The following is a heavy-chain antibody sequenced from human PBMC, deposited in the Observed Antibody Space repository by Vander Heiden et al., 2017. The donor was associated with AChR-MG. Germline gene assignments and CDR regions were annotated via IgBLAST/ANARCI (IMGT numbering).Heavy chain of an antibody. D-gene: IGHD1-1*01. Sequence: QVQLVESGGGVVQPGGSLRLSCAASGFTFSSYGMHWVRQAPGKGLEWVAFIRYDGSNKYYADSVKGRFTISRDNSKNTLYLQMNSLRAEDTAVYYCAKDWNDGQGYYYYGMDVWGQGTTVTVSS. J-gene: IGHJ6*02. CDR3: AKDWNDGQGYYYYGMDV. CDR1: GFTFSSYG. V-gene: IGHV3-30*02. CDR2: IRYDGSNK.